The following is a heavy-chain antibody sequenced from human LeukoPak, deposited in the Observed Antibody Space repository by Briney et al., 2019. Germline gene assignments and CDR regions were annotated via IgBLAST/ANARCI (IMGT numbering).Heavy chain of an antibody. CDR1: GGSISSSSYY. Sequence: SETLSLTCTVSGGSISSSSYYWGWIRQPPGKGLEWIGGIYYGGSTYYNPSLKSRLTISADTSKNQFSLKVTSVTAADTAVYYCSTTTRGWYEVGDHWGQGALVTVSS. CDR2: IYYGGST. J-gene: IGHJ4*02. V-gene: IGHV4-39*01. D-gene: IGHD6-19*01. CDR3: STTTRGWYEVGDH.